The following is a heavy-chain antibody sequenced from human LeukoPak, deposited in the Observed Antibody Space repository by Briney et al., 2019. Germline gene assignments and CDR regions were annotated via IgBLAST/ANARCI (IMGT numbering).Heavy chain of an antibody. D-gene: IGHD2/OR15-2a*01. CDR2: LNPHSGVT. CDR1: GYTFTDYF. CDR3: ARELIEDQNWFDP. V-gene: IGHV1-2*02. J-gene: IGHJ5*02. Sequence: GASVKVSCEASGYTFTDYFIHWVRQAPGQGLEWMGWLNPHSGVTKYAQKFQGRVTMTRDTSISTAYMDLSGLKSDDTAVYFCARELIEDQNWFDPWGQGTLVTVSS.